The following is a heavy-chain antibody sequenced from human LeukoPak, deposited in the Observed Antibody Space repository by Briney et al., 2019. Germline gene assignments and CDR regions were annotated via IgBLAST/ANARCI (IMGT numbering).Heavy chain of an antibody. CDR1: GYTFTNYA. CDR2: IIPIFGTA. CDR3: ARDLWDIVVVPAATPSDYYYYYGMDV. V-gene: IGHV1-69*13. D-gene: IGHD2-2*01. J-gene: IGHJ6*02. Sequence: ASVKVSCKASGYTFTNYAMHWVRQAPGQRLEWMGGIIPIFGTANYAQKFQGRVTITADESTSTAYMELSSLRSEDTAVYYCARDLWDIVVVPAATPSDYYYYYGMDVWGQGTTVTVSS.